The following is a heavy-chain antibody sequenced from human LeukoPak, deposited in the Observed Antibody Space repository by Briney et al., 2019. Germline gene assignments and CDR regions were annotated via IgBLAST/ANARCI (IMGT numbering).Heavy chain of an antibody. CDR2: INPNSGET. CDR1: GYTFTSAY. D-gene: IGHD4-23*01. J-gene: IGHJ5*01. CDR3: ARVIFNSGYDS. Sequence: ASVKVSCKASGYTFTSAYMHWVRQAPGQGLEWVGWINPNSGETKFAPKFQGRVTMTRDTSLSTAFMDLGGLRSDDTAVYYCARVIFNSGYDSWGQGSLVTVSS. V-gene: IGHV1-2*02.